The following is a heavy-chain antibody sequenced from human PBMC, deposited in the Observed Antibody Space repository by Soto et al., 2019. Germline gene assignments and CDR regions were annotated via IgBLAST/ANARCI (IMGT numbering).Heavy chain of an antibody. J-gene: IGHJ4*02. CDR2: IIPIFGTA. Sequence: GASVKVSCKASGGTFSTYVISWVRQAPGQGLEWMGGIIPIFGTANYAQKFQGRVTITADESTTTAYMELSSLRSEDTAMYYCARALEEYYYDSSGYYYDYWGQGIQVTVSS. CDR1: GGTFSTYV. D-gene: IGHD3-22*01. CDR3: ARALEEYYYDSSGYYYDY. V-gene: IGHV1-69*13.